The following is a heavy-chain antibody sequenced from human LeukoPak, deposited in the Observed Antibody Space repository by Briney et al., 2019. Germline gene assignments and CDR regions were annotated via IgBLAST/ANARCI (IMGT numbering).Heavy chain of an antibody. CDR1: GYSFTSYW. Sequence: RGESLRISCKGSGYSFTSYWIGWVRQMPGKGLEWMGIIYPGDSDTRYSLSFQGQVTISADKSISTAYLQWSSLKASDTAMYYCARLYSHGGDYWGQGTLVIVSS. CDR3: ARLYSHGGDY. D-gene: IGHD2-15*01. CDR2: IYPGDSDT. V-gene: IGHV5-51*01. J-gene: IGHJ4*02.